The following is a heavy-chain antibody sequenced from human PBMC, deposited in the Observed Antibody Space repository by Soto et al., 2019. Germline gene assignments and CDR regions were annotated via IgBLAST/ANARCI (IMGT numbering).Heavy chain of an antibody. Sequence: PSETLSLTCTVSGGSISSSSYYWGWIRQPPGKGLEWIGSIYYSGSTYYNPSLKSRVTISVDTSKNQFSLKLSSVTAADTAAYYCARLRARADYYYGMDVWGQGTTVTVSS. CDR1: GGSISSSSYY. J-gene: IGHJ6*02. V-gene: IGHV4-39*01. CDR3: ARLRARADYYYGMDV. CDR2: IYYSGST.